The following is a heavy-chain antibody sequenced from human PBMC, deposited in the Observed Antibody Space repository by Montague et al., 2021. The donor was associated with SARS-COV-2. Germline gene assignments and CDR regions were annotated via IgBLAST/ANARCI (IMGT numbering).Heavy chain of an antibody. D-gene: IGHD6-13*01. V-gene: IGHV4-31*03. CDR1: GGSISSGGYY. Sequence: TLYLTCIVSGGSISSGGYYWSWIRQHPGKGLEWIGYIYYSGSTYYNPSLKSRLSISLDTSKNHFSLRLSSVTAADTAVYYCVRSKSPSYSSSPFDYWGQGTLVTVSS. J-gene: IGHJ4*02. CDR3: VRSKSPSYSSSPFDY. CDR2: IYYSGST.